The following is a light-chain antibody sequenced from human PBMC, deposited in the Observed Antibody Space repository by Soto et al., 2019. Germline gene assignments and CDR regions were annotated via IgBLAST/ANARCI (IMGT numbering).Light chain of an antibody. J-gene: IGLJ1*01. CDR3: SSYTSSTSLLI. CDR2: EAS. Sequence: QSALTQPASVSASPGQSITISCIGTYSDIGGYKHVSWYQQHPGKAPKLIIYEASTRPSGISNRFSGSKSGNTASLTISGLQADDEADYYCSSYTSSTSLLIFGTGTKLTVL. V-gene: IGLV2-14*01. CDR1: YSDIGGYKH.